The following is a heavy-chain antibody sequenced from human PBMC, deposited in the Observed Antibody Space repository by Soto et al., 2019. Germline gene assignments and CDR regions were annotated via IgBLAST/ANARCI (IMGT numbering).Heavy chain of an antibody. V-gene: IGHV3-23*01. CDR1: GFLCSGYF. CDR2: INGSGAET. D-gene: IGHD2-15*01. CDR3: AREDGGGPLDY. Sequence: LESGGGPVQPGGSLRLSCEASGFLCSGYFMNWVRQAPGKGLEWVAYINGSGAETEYADSVKGRFTISRDNSSNTVPLQMKSLRVEDTAVYYCAREDGGGPLDYWGQGTLVTVSS. J-gene: IGHJ4*02.